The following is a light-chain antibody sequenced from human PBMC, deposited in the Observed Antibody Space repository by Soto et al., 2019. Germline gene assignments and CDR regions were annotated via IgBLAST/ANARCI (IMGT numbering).Light chain of an antibody. J-gene: IGLJ3*02. CDR2: VEGSGTF. Sequence: QPVLTQSSSVSASLGSSVKLTCTLSSGHSSNIIAWHQQQPGKAPRYLMKVEGSGTFNKGSGVPDRFSGYRSGADRYLAISNLQFEDEADYYCETWDSNTWVFGGGTKLTVX. CDR1: SGHSSNI. CDR3: ETWDSNTWV. V-gene: IGLV4-60*02.